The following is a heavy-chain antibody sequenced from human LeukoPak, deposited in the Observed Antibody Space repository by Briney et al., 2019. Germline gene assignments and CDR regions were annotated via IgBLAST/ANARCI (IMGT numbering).Heavy chain of an antibody. CDR2: INPQSGVT. J-gene: IGHJ4*02. Sequence: ASVKVSCKAFGYTFTAYYMHWFRQAPGQGLEWMGWINPQSGVTKFAQKFQGRVSMTRDTSMSTAYMELFSLTSADTAVYLCARGKQYSDSWGQNWGQGTLVTVSS. D-gene: IGHD3-16*01. CDR3: ARGKQYSDSWGQN. CDR1: GYTFTAYY. V-gene: IGHV1-2*02.